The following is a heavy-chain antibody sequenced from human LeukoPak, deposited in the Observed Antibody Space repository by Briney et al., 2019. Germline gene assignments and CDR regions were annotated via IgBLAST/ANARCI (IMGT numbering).Heavy chain of an antibody. CDR1: GGSFSGYY. CDR3: ARGLGYSSTFDI. V-gene: IGHV4-34*01. Sequence: PSETLSLTCAVYGGSFSGYYWSWIRQPPGKGLEWIGEINHSGSTNYNPSLKSRVTISVDTSKNQFSLKLSSVTAADTAVYYCARGLGYSSTFDIWGQGAMVTVSS. J-gene: IGHJ3*02. D-gene: IGHD6-19*01. CDR2: INHSGST.